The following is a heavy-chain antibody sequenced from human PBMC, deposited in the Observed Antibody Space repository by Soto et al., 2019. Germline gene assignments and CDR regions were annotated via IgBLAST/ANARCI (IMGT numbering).Heavy chain of an antibody. V-gene: IGHV3-53*01. D-gene: IGHD6-19*01. CDR1: GFTVSSNY. CDR3: ARSIPTYSSGWAPFDY. Sequence: GGSLRLSCAASGFTVSSNYMSWVRQAPGKGLEWVSVIYSGGSTNYADSVKGRFTISRDNAKNSLYLQMNSLRAEDTAVYYCARSIPTYSSGWAPFDYWGQGTLVTVTS. J-gene: IGHJ4*02. CDR2: IYSGGST.